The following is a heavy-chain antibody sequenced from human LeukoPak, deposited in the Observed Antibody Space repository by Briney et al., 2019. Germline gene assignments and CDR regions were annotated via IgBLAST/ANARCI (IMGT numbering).Heavy chain of an antibody. D-gene: IGHD3-3*01. V-gene: IGHV1-18*01. Sequence: ASVKVSCKASGGTFSSYAISWVRQAPGQGLEWMGWISAYNGNTNYAQKLQGRVTMTTDTSTSTAYMELRSLRSDDTAVYYCAGVPIFWSGYYFDYWGQGTLVTVSS. J-gene: IGHJ4*02. CDR3: AGVPIFWSGYYFDY. CDR1: GGTFSSYA. CDR2: ISAYNGNT.